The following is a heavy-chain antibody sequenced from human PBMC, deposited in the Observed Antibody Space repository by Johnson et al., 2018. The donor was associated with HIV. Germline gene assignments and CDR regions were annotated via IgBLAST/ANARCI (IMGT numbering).Heavy chain of an antibody. Sequence: VQLVESGGGLVQPGRSLRLSCAASGFTFDDYAMHWVRQAPGKGLEWVSLISWDGGNTYYADAVKGRFIISRDNNKNSLYLQMNSLRAEDTALYYCARDLTSGSYSGSAFDIWGQGTMVTVFS. CDR3: ARDLTSGSYSGSAFDI. J-gene: IGHJ3*02. V-gene: IGHV3-43D*03. D-gene: IGHD1-26*01. CDR1: GFTFDDYA. CDR2: ISWDGGNT.